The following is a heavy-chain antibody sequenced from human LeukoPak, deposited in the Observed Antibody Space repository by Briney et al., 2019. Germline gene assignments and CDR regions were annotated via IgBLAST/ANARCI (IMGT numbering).Heavy chain of an antibody. D-gene: IGHD6-19*01. CDR2: IYYSGST. CDR1: GGSISSYY. J-gene: IGHJ5*02. CDR3: ARSGIAVAEDWFDP. Sequence: SETLSLTCTVSGGSISSYYWSWIRQPPGKGLEWIGYIYYSGSTNYNPSLKSRVTISVDTSKNQFSLKLSSVTAAGTAVYYCARSGIAVAEDWFDPWGQGTLVTVSS. V-gene: IGHV4-59*08.